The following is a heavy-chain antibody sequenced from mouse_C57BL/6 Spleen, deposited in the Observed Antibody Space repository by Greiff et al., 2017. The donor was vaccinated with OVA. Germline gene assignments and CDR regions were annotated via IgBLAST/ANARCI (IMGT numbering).Heavy chain of an antibody. D-gene: IGHD2-4*01. CDR1: GYTFTDYY. V-gene: IGHV1-75*01. CDR2: IFPGGGST. CDR3: ARSGDYDGFPAWFAY. Sequence: QVQLQQSGPELVKPGASVKISCKASGYTFTDYYINWVKQRPGQGLEWIGWIFPGGGSTYYNEKFKGKATLTVDKSSSTAYMLLSSLTSEDSAVYFCARSGDYDGFPAWFAYWGQGTLVTVSA. J-gene: IGHJ3*01.